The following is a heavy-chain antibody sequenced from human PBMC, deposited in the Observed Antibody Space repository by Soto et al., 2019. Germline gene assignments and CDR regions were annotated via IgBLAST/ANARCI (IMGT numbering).Heavy chain of an antibody. D-gene: IGHD3-3*01. CDR3: AKDPLYSDFWSGYTNVADHNYAFDI. Sequence: EVQLLESGGGLVQPGGSLRLSCAASGFTFSSYAMSWVRQAPGKGLEWVSAISGSGGSTYYADSVKGRFTISRDNSKNTLYLQMNSMRAEDTDVYYCAKDPLYSDFWSGYTNVADHNYAFDIWGQGTMVTVSS. CDR1: GFTFSSYA. V-gene: IGHV3-23*01. CDR2: ISGSGGST. J-gene: IGHJ3*02.